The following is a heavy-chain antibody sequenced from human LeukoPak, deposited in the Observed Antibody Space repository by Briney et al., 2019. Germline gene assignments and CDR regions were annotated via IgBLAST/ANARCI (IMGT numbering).Heavy chain of an antibody. V-gene: IGHV1-46*01. CDR2: INPSGGST. D-gene: IGHD1-26*01. J-gene: IGHJ4*02. CDR3: ARSYRELPFDY. CDR1: GYTFTSYY. Sequence: ASVKVSCKASGYTFTSYYMHWVRQAPGQGLEWMGIINPSGGSTSYAQKFQGRVAMTRDMSTSTVYMELSSLRSEDTAVYYCARSYRELPFDYWGQGTLVTVSS.